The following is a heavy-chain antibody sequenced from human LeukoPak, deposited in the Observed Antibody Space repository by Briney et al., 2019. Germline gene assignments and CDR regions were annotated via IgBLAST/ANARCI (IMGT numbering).Heavy chain of an antibody. V-gene: IGHV3-48*02. CDR1: GFTFSNYN. D-gene: IGHD4-17*01. CDR2: ISRGSSSI. Sequence: GGSLRLSCAASGFTFSNYNMNWVRQAPGKGLEWVSKISRGSSSIYYADSVKGRFTISRDNARNSVFLQMNSLRDEDTAVYYCAREATVTSPFDYWGQGTLVTVSS. CDR3: AREATVTSPFDY. J-gene: IGHJ4*02.